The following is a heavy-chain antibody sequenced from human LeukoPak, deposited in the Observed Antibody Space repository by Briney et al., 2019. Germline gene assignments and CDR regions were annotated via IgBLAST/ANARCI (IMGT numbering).Heavy chain of an antibody. Sequence: SETLSLTCIVSGGSISSYYWSWIRQPAGKGLEWIGRIYTSGSTNYNPPLKSRVTMSVDTSKNQFSLKLSSVTAADTAVYYCARDTAVTVRSWFDPWGQGTLVTVSS. J-gene: IGHJ5*02. CDR1: GGSISSYY. V-gene: IGHV4-4*07. D-gene: IGHD4-17*01. CDR2: IYTSGST. CDR3: ARDTAVTVRSWFDP.